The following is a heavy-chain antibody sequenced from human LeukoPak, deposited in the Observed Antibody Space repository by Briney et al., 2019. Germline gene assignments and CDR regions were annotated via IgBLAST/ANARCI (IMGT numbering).Heavy chain of an antibody. V-gene: IGHV3-48*03. CDR3: ASSYYYDSSGYYYDRAFEI. J-gene: IGHJ3*02. CDR1: GFTFSSYE. Sequence: PGGSLRLSCAASGFTFSSYEMNWVRQAPGKGLEWVSYISSSGSTIYYADSVKGRFTISRDNAKNSLYLQMNSLRAEDTAVYYCASSYYYDSSGYYYDRAFEIWGQGTMVTVSS. D-gene: IGHD3-22*01. CDR2: ISSSGSTI.